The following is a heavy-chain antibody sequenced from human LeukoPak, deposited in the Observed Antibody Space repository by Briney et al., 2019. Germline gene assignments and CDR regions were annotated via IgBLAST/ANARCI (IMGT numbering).Heavy chain of an antibody. CDR2: IYYSGST. V-gene: IGHV4-59*01. CDR3: ARGGRPRLDY. Sequence: KPSETLSLTCTVSGGSISSYYWSWIRRPPGKGLEWIGYIYYSGSTNYNPSLRSRVTISVDTSKNQFSLKLSSVTAADTAVYYCARGGRPRLDYWGQGTLVTVSS. J-gene: IGHJ4*02. CDR1: GGSISSYY.